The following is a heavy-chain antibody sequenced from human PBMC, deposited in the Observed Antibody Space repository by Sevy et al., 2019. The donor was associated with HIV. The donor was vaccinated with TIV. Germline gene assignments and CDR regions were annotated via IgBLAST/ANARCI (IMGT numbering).Heavy chain of an antibody. CDR3: AKDLYYDNSLFDY. CDR2: ISGSGGSS. J-gene: IGHJ4*02. CDR1: EFRLSNYA. V-gene: IGHV3-23*01. D-gene: IGHD3-22*01. Sequence: GGSLRRSCVASEFRLSNYAMNWVRQAPGKGLEWVSGISGSGGSSYYADSVKGRFTISRDNSKNTLYLQMNSLRAEDTAMYYCAKDLYYDNSLFDYWGQGILVTVSS.